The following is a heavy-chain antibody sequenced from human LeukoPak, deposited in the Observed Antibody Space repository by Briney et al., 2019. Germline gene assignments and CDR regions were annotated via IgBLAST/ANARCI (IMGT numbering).Heavy chain of an antibody. CDR2: ISGSGGST. D-gene: IGHD3-10*01. Sequence: GGTLRLSCAASGFTFSSYGMSWVRQAPGKGLEWVSAISGSGGSTYYADSVKGRFTISRDNSKNTLYPQMNSLSAEDTAVYYCAKIHTMVRGVTTSYFDYWGQGTLVTVSS. CDR3: AKIHTMVRGVTTSYFDY. V-gene: IGHV3-23*01. CDR1: GFTFSSYG. J-gene: IGHJ4*02.